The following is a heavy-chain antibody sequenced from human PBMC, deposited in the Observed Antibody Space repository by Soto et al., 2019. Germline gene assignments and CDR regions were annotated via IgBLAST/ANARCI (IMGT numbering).Heavy chain of an antibody. Sequence: QVQLQESGPGLVKPSGTLSLTCAVSGGSISSSNWWSWVRQPPGKGLEWIGEIYHSGRANYNPSLKSRVTISVDKSKNQLSLKLSSVTAADTAVYYCARGLSSSWYERAFDIWGQGTMVTVSS. CDR1: GGSISSSNW. CDR2: IYHSGRA. J-gene: IGHJ3*02. V-gene: IGHV4-4*02. D-gene: IGHD6-13*01. CDR3: ARGLSSSWYERAFDI.